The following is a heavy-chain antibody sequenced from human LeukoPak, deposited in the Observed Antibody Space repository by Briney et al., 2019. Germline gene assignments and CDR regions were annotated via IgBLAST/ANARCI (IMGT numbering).Heavy chain of an antibody. CDR1: GFTFSSYG. Sequence: GGSLRLSCAASGFTFSSYGMHWVRQAPGKGLEWVAVISYDGSNKYYADSVKGRFTISRDNSKNTLYLQMNSLRAEDTAVYYCAKDGAAGHFDYWGQGTLVTVSS. CDR3: AKDGAAGHFDY. CDR2: ISYDGSNK. D-gene: IGHD6-13*01. J-gene: IGHJ4*02. V-gene: IGHV3-30*18.